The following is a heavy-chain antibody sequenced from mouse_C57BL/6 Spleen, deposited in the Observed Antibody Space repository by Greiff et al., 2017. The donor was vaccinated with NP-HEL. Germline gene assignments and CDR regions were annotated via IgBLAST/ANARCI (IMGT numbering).Heavy chain of an antibody. CDR3: ARPYSNYVWFAY. CDR2: ISSGSSTI. J-gene: IGHJ3*01. D-gene: IGHD2-5*01. V-gene: IGHV5-17*01. CDR1: GFTFSDYG. Sequence: EVQGVESGGGLVKPGGSLKLSCAASGFTFSDYGMHWVRQAPEKGLEWVAYISSGSSTIYYADTVKGRFPISRDNAKNTLFLQMTSLRSEDTAMYYCARPYSNYVWFAYWGQGTLVTVSA.